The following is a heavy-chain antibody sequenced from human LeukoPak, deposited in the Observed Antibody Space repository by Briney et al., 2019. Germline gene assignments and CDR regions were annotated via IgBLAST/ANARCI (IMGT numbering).Heavy chain of an antibody. D-gene: IGHD1-26*01. CDR3: AKDSLVGPLDY. V-gene: IGHV3-30*18. J-gene: IGHJ4*02. CDR1: GFTFSSYG. Sequence: GRSLRLSCAASGFTFSSYGMHWVRQAPGKGLEWVAVISYDGSNKYYADSVKGRFTISRDNSKNTLYLQMNSLRAEDTAVYSCAKDSLVGPLDYWGQGTLVTVSS. CDR2: ISYDGSNK.